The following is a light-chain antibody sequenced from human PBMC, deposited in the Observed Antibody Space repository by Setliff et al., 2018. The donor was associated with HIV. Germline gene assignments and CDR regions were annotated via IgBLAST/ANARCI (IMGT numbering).Light chain of an antibody. Sequence: QSVLTQPASVSGSPGQSITISCTGTSSDLGIYNFVSWYQQHPGKAPKLMIYDVTNRPSGVSNRFSGSKSGITASLTISGLRAEDEADYYCTSYTGTSTLYVFGTGTKV. CDR1: SSDLGIYNF. J-gene: IGLJ1*01. V-gene: IGLV2-14*03. CDR2: DVT. CDR3: TSYTGTSTLYV.